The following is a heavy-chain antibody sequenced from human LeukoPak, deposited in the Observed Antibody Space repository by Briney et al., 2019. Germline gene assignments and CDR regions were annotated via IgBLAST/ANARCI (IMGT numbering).Heavy chain of an antibody. V-gene: IGHV3-66*01. CDR2: IYSGGSI. Sequence: GGSLRLSCAASGFTVSSNYMSWVRQAPGKGLEWVSVIYSGGSIYYADSVKGRFTISRDNSKNTLYLQMNSLRAEDTAVYYCASDPPGYGDLSYWGQGTLVTVSS. J-gene: IGHJ4*02. D-gene: IGHD4-17*01. CDR3: ASDPPGYGDLSY. CDR1: GFTVSSNY.